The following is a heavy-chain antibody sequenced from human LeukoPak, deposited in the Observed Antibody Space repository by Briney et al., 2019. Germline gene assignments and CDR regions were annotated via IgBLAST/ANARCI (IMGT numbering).Heavy chain of an antibody. CDR3: ARDSGHCSGGSCYDDAFDI. D-gene: IGHD2-15*01. CDR1: GGSISSYY. V-gene: IGHV4-59*01. J-gene: IGHJ3*02. CDR2: VYYSGST. Sequence: SETLSLPCTVSGGSISSYYWSWIRQPPGKGLEWIGYVYYSGSTNYNPSLKSRVTISVDTSKNQFSLKLSSVTAADTAVYYCARDSGHCSGGSCYDDAFDIWGQGTMVTVSS.